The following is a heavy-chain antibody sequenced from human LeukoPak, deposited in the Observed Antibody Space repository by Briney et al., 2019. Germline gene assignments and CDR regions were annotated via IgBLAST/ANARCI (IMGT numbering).Heavy chain of an antibody. D-gene: IGHD2-15*01. Sequence: ASVKVSCKASGGPFSSYAITWVRQAPGQGLEWMGWINPNSGGTNYAQKFQGRVTMTRDTSISTAYMELSRLRSDDTAVYYCARGGLDIVVVVAEEFDWFDPWGQGTLVTVSS. CDR2: INPNSGGT. CDR1: GGPFSSYA. V-gene: IGHV1-2*02. J-gene: IGHJ5*02. CDR3: ARGGLDIVVVVAEEFDWFDP.